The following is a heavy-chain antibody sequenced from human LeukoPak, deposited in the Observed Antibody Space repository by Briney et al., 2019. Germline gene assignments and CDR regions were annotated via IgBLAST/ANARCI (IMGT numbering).Heavy chain of an antibody. V-gene: IGHV1-2*02. CDR1: GYTFADYY. D-gene: IGHD3-9*01. CDR2: IYPKSGGT. CDR3: ARVSTSGYRDWLDP. J-gene: IGHJ5*02. Sequence: ASVKVSFKASGYTFADYYIHWVRQAPGQGLEWMGWIYPKSGGTNSAQKFQGRVTMTRDTSISTAYMELSRLKFDDTAVYYCARVSTSGYRDWLDPWGQGTLVTVSS.